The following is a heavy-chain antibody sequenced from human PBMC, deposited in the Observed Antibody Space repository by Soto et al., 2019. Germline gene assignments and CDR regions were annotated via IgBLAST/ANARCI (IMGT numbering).Heavy chain of an antibody. Sequence: QVQLVQSGAEVKKPGASVKVSCKASGYTFTSYDINWVRQATGQGLEWMGWMNPNSGNTGYAQKFQGRVTMTRNTSRSTAYMDLRSLRSEDTAVYYCARERSAAGTGWFDPWGQGTLVTVSS. V-gene: IGHV1-8*01. CDR1: GYTFTSYD. CDR2: MNPNSGNT. CDR3: ARERSAAGTGWFDP. D-gene: IGHD6-13*01. J-gene: IGHJ5*02.